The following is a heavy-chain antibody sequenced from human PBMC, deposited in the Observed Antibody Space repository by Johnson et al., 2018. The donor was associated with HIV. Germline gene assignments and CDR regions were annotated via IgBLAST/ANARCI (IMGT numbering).Heavy chain of an antibody. CDR3: AREDTAVVIKRAFDI. CDR1: GFTFSSYA. Sequence: VQLVESGGGVVQPGGSLRLSCAASGFTFSSYAMSWVRQAPGKGLEWVSVIYSGGSTYYADSVKGRFTISRDNSKNTLYLQMNSPRAEDTAVYYCAREDTAVVIKRAFDIWGQGTMVTVSS. V-gene: IGHV3-66*02. CDR2: IYSGGST. J-gene: IGHJ3*02. D-gene: IGHD5-18*01.